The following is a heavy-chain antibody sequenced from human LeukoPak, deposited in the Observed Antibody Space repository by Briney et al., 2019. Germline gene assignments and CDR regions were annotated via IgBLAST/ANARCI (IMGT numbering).Heavy chain of an antibody. D-gene: IGHD2-15*01. CDR1: GGSFSGYY. V-gene: IGHV4-34*01. CDR3: ARDRLYCSGGSCYSSPFDY. J-gene: IGHJ4*02. Sequence: SETLSLTCAVYGGSFSGYYWSWIRQPPGKGLEWIGEINHGGSTNYNPSLKSRVTISVDTSKNQFSLKLSSVTAADTAVYYCARDRLYCSGGSCYSSPFDYWGQGTLVTVSS. CDR2: INHGGST.